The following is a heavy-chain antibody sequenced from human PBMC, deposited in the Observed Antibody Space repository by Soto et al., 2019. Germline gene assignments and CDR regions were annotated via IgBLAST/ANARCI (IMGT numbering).Heavy chain of an antibody. Sequence: QVQVVQSGAEVKKPGSSVKISCKASGRIFSSFPTSWVRQVPGQGLEWMGGVISASGSVTYAPKFQGRVTITAVNSAGIGYMELTSLTSEDTAIYYCARVGSRDAYDYVLDHSGPGTMVTVSS. D-gene: IGHD3-10*02. CDR1: GRIFSSFP. J-gene: IGHJ1*01. CDR2: VISASGSV. CDR3: ARVGSRDAYDYVLDH. V-gene: IGHV1-69*06.